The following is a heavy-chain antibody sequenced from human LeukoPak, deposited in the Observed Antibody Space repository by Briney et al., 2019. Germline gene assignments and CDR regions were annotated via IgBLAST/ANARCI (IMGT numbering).Heavy chain of an antibody. CDR3: ARGRSRYSGSYLPWRYYFDY. V-gene: IGHV4-34*01. CDR1: GGSFSGYY. J-gene: IGHJ4*02. Sequence: SETLSLTCAVYGGSFSGYYWSWIRQPPGKGLEWIGEINHSGSTNYNPSLKSRVTISVDTSKNQFSLKLSSVTAADTAVYYCARGRSRYSGSYLPWRYYFDYWGQGALVTVSS. CDR2: INHSGST. D-gene: IGHD1-26*01.